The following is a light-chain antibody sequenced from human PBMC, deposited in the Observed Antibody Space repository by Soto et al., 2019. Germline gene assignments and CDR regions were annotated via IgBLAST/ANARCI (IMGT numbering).Light chain of an antibody. CDR2: GAS. J-gene: IGKJ1*01. Sequence: VLTQSPDSLSLSPGERATLSCRADQYISTKLAWYQQKPGQAPRLLFSGASNRATDTPDRFSGSGSGTDFTLIISRLETEDFAMYYFQQYGDSPWTFGQGTRVDFK. CDR3: QQYGDSPWT. CDR1: QYISTK. V-gene: IGKV3-20*01.